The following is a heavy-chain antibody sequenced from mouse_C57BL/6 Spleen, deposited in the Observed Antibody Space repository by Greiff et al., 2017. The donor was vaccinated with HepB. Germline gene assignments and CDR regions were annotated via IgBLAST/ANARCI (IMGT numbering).Heavy chain of an antibody. CDR1: GYTFPSYW. CDR3: ARVYGSSLHWYFDV. CDR2: IDPSDSET. J-gene: IGHJ1*03. Sequence: QVQLQQPGAELVRPGSSVKLSCKASGYTFPSYWMHWVKQRPIQGLEWIGNIDPSDSETHYNQKFKDKATLTVDKSSSTAYMQLSSLTSEDSAVYYCARVYGSSLHWYFDVWGTGTTVTVSS. D-gene: IGHD1-1*01. V-gene: IGHV1-52*01.